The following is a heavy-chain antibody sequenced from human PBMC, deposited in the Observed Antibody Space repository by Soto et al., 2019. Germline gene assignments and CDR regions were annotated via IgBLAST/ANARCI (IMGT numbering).Heavy chain of an antibody. D-gene: IGHD3-10*01. CDR1: GFTFSSFW. V-gene: IGHV3-74*01. CDR3: AKRGVDTFGLSY. J-gene: IGHJ4*02. CDR2: INTDGSST. Sequence: EVQLVESGGGLVQPGGSLRLSCAVSGFTFSSFWMHWVRQAPGEGLVWVSRINTDGSSTRYADSVKGRCTISRDNAKNTLYLQMNSLRVEDTAMYYCAKRGVDTFGLSYWGQGTLVTVSS.